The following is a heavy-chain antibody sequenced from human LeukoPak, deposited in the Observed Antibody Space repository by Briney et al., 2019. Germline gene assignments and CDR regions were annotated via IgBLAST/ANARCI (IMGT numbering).Heavy chain of an antibody. CDR3: ARVGYSGWNLEY. D-gene: IGHD5-12*01. V-gene: IGHV3-7*01. CDR2: INQDGSVK. Sequence: PGGSLRLSCAASGFTFRSYWMSWVRQAPGKGLEWVANINQDGSVKYYVDSVKGRFTISRDNAKNSLYVEMNSVRDEDTAVYCCARVGYSGWNLEYWGQGTLVTVSS. J-gene: IGHJ4*02. CDR1: GFTFRSYW.